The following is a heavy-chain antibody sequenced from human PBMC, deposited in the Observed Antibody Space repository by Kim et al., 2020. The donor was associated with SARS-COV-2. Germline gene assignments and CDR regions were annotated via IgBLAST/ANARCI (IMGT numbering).Heavy chain of an antibody. CDR1: GGTFSSYA. CDR2: IIPIFGTA. CDR3: ARQFWGKGGDYYYYGLDV. Sequence: SVKVSCKASGGTFSSYAISWVRQAPGQGLEWMGGIIPIFGTANYAQKFQGRVTITADESTSTAYMELSSLRSEDTAVYYCARQFWGKGGDYYYYGLDVWGQGPTDSVSS. V-gene: IGHV1-69*13. D-gene: IGHD3-16*01. J-gene: IGHJ6*02.